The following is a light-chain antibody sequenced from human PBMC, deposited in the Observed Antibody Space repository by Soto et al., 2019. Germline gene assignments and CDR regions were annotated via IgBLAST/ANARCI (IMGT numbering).Light chain of an antibody. CDR3: QQYHTWPVT. CDR1: QGINRE. V-gene: IGKV3-15*01. J-gene: IGKJ4*01. CDR2: GAS. Sequence: IVITQSPATLSVSPGERVTFSCRASQGINRELAWYQHKAGQAPRLLISGASTGATGIPARFSGSGSGTEFTLTINSXQSEDSAVYYCQQYHTWPVTFGGGTKVDIK.